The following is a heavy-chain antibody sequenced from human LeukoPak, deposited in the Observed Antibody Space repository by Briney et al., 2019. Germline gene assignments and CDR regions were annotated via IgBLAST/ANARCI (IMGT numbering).Heavy chain of an antibody. CDR2: ISLAGQT. D-gene: IGHD1-26*01. V-gene: IGHV4/OR15-8*02. Sequence: SETLSLTCGVSGGSISGTNWWSWVRQPPGQGLEWTGEISLAGQTNYNPSLNGRVTMSLDKSSNQLSLHLTSVTAADTATYFCSRESGPFCPFGYWGQGTLVIVSS. CDR3: SRESGPFCPFGY. CDR1: GGSISGTNW. J-gene: IGHJ4*02.